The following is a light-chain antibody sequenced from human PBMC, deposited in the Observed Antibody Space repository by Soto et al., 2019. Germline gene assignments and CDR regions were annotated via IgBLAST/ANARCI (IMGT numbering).Light chain of an antibody. CDR1: QNVNNY. Sequence: EVVLTQSPATLSLSPGERATLSCRASQNVNNYLVWYQQKPGLAPRLLIYDASNRATGIPARFSGSGSGTDFTLTISSLEPEDFAVYYCQQRQHWPPITFGQGTRLEIK. CDR2: DAS. CDR3: QQRQHWPPIT. V-gene: IGKV3-11*01. J-gene: IGKJ5*01.